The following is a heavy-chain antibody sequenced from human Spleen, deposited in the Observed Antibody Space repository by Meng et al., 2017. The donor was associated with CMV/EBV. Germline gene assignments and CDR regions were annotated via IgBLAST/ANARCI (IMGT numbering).Heavy chain of an antibody. Sequence: CEASGYSFTDYWVGWVRQMPGKGLEWVGFIYPGDSDARYSPSFQGQVTISADKSSTTAYLQWSSLQASDTAMYYCARLMRTDTVFEYWGQGTLVTVSS. V-gene: IGHV5-51*01. D-gene: IGHD5-18*01. CDR3: ARLMRTDTVFEY. CDR2: IYPGDSDA. CDR1: GYSFTDYW. J-gene: IGHJ4*02.